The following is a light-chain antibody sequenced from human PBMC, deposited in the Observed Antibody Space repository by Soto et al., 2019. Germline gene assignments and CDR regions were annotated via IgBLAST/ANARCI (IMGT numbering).Light chain of an antibody. J-gene: IGLJ3*02. Sequence: QSVLTQPPSVSGSPGQSVTISCTGTSVDVGLYDLVSWYQQPPGTAPKLLIYQVTNRPSGVPDRFSGSRSANAASLTISGLQAEDEADYYCSLKTNSVTWVFGGGTQLTVL. V-gene: IGLV2-18*01. CDR2: QVT. CDR1: SVDVGLYDL. CDR3: SLKTNSVTWV.